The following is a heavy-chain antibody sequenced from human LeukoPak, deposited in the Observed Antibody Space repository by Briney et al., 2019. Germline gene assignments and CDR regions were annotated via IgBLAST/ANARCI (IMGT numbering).Heavy chain of an antibody. Sequence: PGGSLRLSCAASGFTFSNAWMSWVRQAPGKGLEWVGRIKSKTDGGTTDYAAPVKGRFTISRDDSKNTLYLQMNSLKTEDTAVYYCTTDLLKVLDYGDYSVEGGNDAFDIWGQGTMVTVSS. V-gene: IGHV3-15*01. CDR3: TTDLLKVLDYGDYSVEGGNDAFDI. CDR1: GFTFSNAW. CDR2: IKSKTDGGTT. D-gene: IGHD4-17*01. J-gene: IGHJ3*02.